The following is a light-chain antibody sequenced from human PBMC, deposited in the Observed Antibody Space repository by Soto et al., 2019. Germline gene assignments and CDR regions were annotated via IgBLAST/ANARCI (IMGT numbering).Light chain of an antibody. CDR2: TAS. CDR1: QGISSW. V-gene: IGKV1-12*01. Sequence: DIQMTQSPSSVSASVGDRVTITCRASQGISSWLAWYQQKPGKAPNLLIHTASCLQSGVHSRSLGIGSVTDFTITICSLQPVDFATYYCQQANSFPLTFGGGTKVEI. J-gene: IGKJ4*02. CDR3: QQANSFPLT.